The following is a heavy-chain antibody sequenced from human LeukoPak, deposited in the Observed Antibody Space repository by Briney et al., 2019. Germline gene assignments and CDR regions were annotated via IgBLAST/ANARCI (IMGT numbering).Heavy chain of an antibody. CDR2: IYYSGST. CDR1: GGSISSYY. D-gene: IGHD6-13*01. Sequence: SETLSLTCTVSGGSISSYYWSWIRQPPGKGLEWIGYIYYSGSTNYNPSLKSRVTISVDTSKNQFSLKLSSVTAADTAVYYCAREAAAGTYYFDYWGQRTLVTVSS. CDR3: AREAAAGTYYFDY. J-gene: IGHJ4*02. V-gene: IGHV4-59*01.